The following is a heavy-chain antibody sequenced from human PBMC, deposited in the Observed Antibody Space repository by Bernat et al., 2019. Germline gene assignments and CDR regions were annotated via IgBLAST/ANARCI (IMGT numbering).Heavy chain of an antibody. CDR3: AKDRKQQLVTPSFDY. CDR2: ISWNSGSI. V-gene: IGHV3-9*01. J-gene: IGHJ4*02. CDR1: GFTFDDYA. D-gene: IGHD6-13*01. Sequence: EVQLVESGGGLVQPGGSLKLSCAASGFTFDDYAMHWVRQAPGKGLEWVSGISWNSGSIGYADSVKGRFTISRDNAKNSLYLQMNSLRAEDTALYYCAKDRKQQLVTPSFDYWGQGTLVTVSS.